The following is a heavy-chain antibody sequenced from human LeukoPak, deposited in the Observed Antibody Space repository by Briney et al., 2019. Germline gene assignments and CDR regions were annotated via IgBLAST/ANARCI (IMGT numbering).Heavy chain of an antibody. CDR2: IYYSGST. CDR1: GGSISSYY. V-gene: IGHV4-59*01. CDR3: AREGYYYGMDV. J-gene: IGHJ6*02. Sequence: SETPSLTCTVSGGSISSYYWSWIRQPPGKGLEWIGYIYYSGSTNYNPSLKSRVTISVDTSKNQFSLKLSSVTAADTAVYYCAREGYYYGMDVWGQGTTVTVSS.